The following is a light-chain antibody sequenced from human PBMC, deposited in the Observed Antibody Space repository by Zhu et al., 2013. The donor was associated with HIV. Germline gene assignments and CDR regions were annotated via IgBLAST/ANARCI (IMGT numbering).Light chain of an antibody. J-gene: IGKJ4*01. V-gene: IGKV3-11*01. CDR2: DAS. Sequence: IVLTQSPVILSLSPGERATLSCRASQDVSTYLAWYQQTPGQAPRLLIYDASNRATGIPARFSGSGSGTDFTLTISSLEPEDFAVYYCQERRHWPPVTFGGGTRVE. CDR1: QDVSTY. CDR3: QERRHWPPVT.